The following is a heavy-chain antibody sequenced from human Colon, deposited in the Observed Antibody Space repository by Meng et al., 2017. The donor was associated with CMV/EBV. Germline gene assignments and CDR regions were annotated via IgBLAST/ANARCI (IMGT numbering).Heavy chain of an antibody. CDR1: GFTFSDYD. Sequence: GESLKISCEVSGFTFSDYDMSWARQAPGKGLEWVSTITGSGVRTHYADSVKGRFTISRDNSKNTVYLQMNSLTVEDTAVYFCAKDEGWDSSGDLHFYFDHWGQGSLVTVSS. J-gene: IGHJ4*02. D-gene: IGHD3-22*01. CDR2: ITGSGVRT. V-gene: IGHV3-23*01. CDR3: AKDEGWDSSGDLHFYFDH.